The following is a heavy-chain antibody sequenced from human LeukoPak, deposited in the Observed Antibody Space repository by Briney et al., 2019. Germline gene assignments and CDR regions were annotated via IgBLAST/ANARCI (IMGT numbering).Heavy chain of an antibody. V-gene: IGHV1-69*05. Sequence: GSSVKVSCKASGGTFSSYAISWVRQAPGQGLEWMGGIIPIFGTANYAQKFQGRVTMTRNTSISTAYMELSSLRSEDTAVYYCVRAYSSSWYTYWGQGTLVTVSS. J-gene: IGHJ4*02. D-gene: IGHD6-13*01. CDR3: VRAYSSSWYTY. CDR2: IIPIFGTA. CDR1: GGTFSSYA.